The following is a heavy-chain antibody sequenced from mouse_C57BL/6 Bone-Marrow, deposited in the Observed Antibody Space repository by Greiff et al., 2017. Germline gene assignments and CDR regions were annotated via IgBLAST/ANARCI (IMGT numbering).Heavy chain of an antibody. CDR1: GYTFTSYG. D-gene: IGHD2-4*01. V-gene: IGHV1-81*01. Sequence: QVQLQQPGAELVRPGASVKLSCKASGYTFTSYGISWVKQRTGQGLEWIGEIYPSSGNTNYNEKFKGKATLTADKSSSTAYMELRSLTSEVSAVYSCSKIDYDYVGVDYWGQGTLVTVSA. J-gene: IGHJ3*01. CDR2: IYPSSGNT. CDR3: SKIDYDYVGVDY.